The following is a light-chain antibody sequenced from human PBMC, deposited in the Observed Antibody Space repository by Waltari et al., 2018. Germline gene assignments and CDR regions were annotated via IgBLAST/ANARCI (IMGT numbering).Light chain of an antibody. J-gene: IGKJ1*01. CDR1: QSVSNNY. CDR2: GTS. CDR3: QQFVSSPRT. V-gene: IGKV3-20*01. Sequence: VLTQSPGTLSLSPGEKATLSCRASQSVSNNYLLWYQQKPGQAPRVPIYGTSNRATGIPDRFSGSGSGTDFTLTISRLEPEDFAVYYCQQFVSSPRTFGQGTKVEFK.